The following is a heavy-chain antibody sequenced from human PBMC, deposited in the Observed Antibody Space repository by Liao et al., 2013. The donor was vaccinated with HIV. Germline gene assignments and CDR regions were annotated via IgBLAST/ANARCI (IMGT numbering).Heavy chain of an antibody. CDR1: DGSFSGYF. D-gene: IGHD2-21*01. CDR3: ARALPSKGGSGFFVAFDP. CDR2: INHSGST. V-gene: IGHV4-34*01. Sequence: QVQLQQWGTGLLKPSETLSLTCAVYDGSFSGYFWSWIRQPPEMGLEWIGEINHSGSTHYNPSLKSRVTISVDTSNNQFSLKLSSVTAADTAVYYCARALPSKGGSGFFVAFDPWGPGTLVTVSS. J-gene: IGHJ5*02.